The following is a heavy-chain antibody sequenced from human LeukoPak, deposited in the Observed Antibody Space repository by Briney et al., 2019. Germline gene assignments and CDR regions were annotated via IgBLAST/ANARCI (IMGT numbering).Heavy chain of an antibody. J-gene: IGHJ6*03. CDR1: GGSISSYY. Sequence: TSETLSLTCTVSGGSISSYYWSWIRQPPGKGLEWIGEINHSGSTNYNPSLKSRVTISVDTSKNQFSLKLSSVTAADTAVYYCVINYYYMDVWGKGTTVTVSS. D-gene: IGHD3-16*02. V-gene: IGHV4-34*01. CDR2: INHSGST. CDR3: VINYYYMDV.